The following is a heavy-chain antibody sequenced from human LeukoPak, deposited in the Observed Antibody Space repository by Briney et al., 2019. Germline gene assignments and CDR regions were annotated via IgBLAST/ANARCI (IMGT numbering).Heavy chain of an antibody. Sequence: PSETLSLTCTVAGGSISSTTYYWGWIRHPPGKGLEWIGSIYHSGNIYYNPSLKSRVTISVDTSKNQFSLKLSSVTAADTAVYYCARHDSSGPYNAFDIWGQGTMVTVSS. CDR2: IYHSGNI. V-gene: IGHV4-39*01. CDR1: GGSISSTTYY. CDR3: ARHDSSGPYNAFDI. J-gene: IGHJ3*02. D-gene: IGHD3-22*01.